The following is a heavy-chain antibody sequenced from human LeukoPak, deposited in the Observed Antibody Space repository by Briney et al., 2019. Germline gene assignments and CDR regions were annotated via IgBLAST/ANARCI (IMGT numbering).Heavy chain of an antibody. Sequence: ASVKVSCKASGYTLTCYGISWVRQASGQGLEWMGWISAYNGNTKYAQKLQGRVTMTTDTSTSTADMELRSLRSDDTAVYYCARDRGTAMVPELIDYWGQGTLVTVSS. V-gene: IGHV1-18*01. CDR2: ISAYNGNT. CDR3: ARDRGTAMVPELIDY. D-gene: IGHD5-18*01. CDR1: GYTLTCYG. J-gene: IGHJ4*02.